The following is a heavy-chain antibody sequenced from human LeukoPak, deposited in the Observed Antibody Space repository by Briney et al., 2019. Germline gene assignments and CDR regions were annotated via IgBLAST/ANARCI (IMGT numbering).Heavy chain of an antibody. CDR1: GFTFSSYE. V-gene: IGHV3-66*01. Sequence: GGSLRLSCAASGFTFSSYEMSWVRQAPGKGLDWVSVIYSGGRTYNADSVKDRFTVSSDTSKNTVYLQMSSLRAEDTAVYYCARGGTLMVGAFDVWGQGTMVTVSS. J-gene: IGHJ3*01. D-gene: IGHD2-8*02. CDR2: IYSGGRT. CDR3: ARGGTLMVGAFDV.